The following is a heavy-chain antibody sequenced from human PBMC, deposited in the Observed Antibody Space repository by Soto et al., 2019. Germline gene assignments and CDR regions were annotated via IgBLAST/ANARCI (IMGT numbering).Heavy chain of an antibody. J-gene: IGHJ4*02. CDR3: ARGQEGIVATH. CDR1: GGSLTGYY. V-gene: IGHV4-34*01. Sequence: QVQLQQWGAGLLKPSETLSLTCAVNGGSLTGYYWSWIRQPPGKGLEWIGEIKDGGSTNYSPSLRSRGTISADTSKNQVSLRLNSVTAADTAVYFCARGQEGIVATHWDQGTLVTVSS. CDR2: IKDGGST. D-gene: IGHD5-12*01.